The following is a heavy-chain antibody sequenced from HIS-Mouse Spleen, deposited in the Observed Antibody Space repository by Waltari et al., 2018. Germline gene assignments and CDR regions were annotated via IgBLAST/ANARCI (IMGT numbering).Heavy chain of an antibody. CDR3: AREIPYSSSWYDWYFDL. CDR2: ISGSGGST. J-gene: IGHJ2*01. CDR1: GFTFSSYA. Sequence: EVQLLESGGGLVQPGGSLRLSCAASGFTFSSYAMSWVRQAPGKGLGWVSAISGSGGSTYYADSVKGRFTISRDNSKNTLYLQMNSLRAEDTAVYYCAREIPYSSSWYDWYFDLWGRGTLVTVSS. D-gene: IGHD6-13*01. V-gene: IGHV3-23*01.